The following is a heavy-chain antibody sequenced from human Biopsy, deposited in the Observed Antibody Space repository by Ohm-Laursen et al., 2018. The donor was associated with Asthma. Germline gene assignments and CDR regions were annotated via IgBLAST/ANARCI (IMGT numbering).Heavy chain of an antibody. CDR1: RFTHE. CDR2: ISYDGSSL. V-gene: IGHV3-30-3*01. Sequence: LRLACAASRFTHELHWVRQAPGKGLESVAVISYDGSSLYYADSVKGRFTISRDNSKNTLSQQMNSLTAEDTGVYYCAREGVAGTHIEDWGQGTLVTVSS. CDR3: AREGVAGTHIED. D-gene: IGHD6-19*01. J-gene: IGHJ4*02.